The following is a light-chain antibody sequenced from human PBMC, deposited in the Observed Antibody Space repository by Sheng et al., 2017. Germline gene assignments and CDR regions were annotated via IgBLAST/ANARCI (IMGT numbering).Light chain of an antibody. CDR2: DAS. CDR3: QQRSNWPPMYT. J-gene: IGKJ2*01. CDR1: QSVIRY. Sequence: EIVLTQSPGTLSLSPGERATLSCRASQSVIRYLAWYQQKPGQAPRLLIYDASNRATGIPARFSGSGSGTDFTLTISSLEPEDFAVYYCQQRSNWPPMYTFGQGTKLEIK. V-gene: IGKV3-11*01.